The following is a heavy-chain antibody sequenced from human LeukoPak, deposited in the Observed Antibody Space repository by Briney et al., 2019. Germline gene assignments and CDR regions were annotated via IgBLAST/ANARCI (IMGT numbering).Heavy chain of an antibody. V-gene: IGHV3-9*03. CDR3: ARDGLRRPPTPYCGGDCPLDY. Sequence: GGSLRLSCAASGFTFDDYAMHWVRQAPGKGLEWVSGISWNSGSIGYADSVKGRFTISRDNAKNSLYLQMNSLRVEDMAMYYCARDGLRRPPTPYCGGDCPLDYWGQGTLVSVSS. J-gene: IGHJ4*02. CDR2: ISWNSGSI. CDR1: GFTFDDYA. D-gene: IGHD2-21*02.